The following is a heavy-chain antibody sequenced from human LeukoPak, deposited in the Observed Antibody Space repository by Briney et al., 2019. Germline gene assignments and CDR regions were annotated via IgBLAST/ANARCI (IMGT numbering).Heavy chain of an antibody. D-gene: IGHD2-2*01. CDR1: GDSVSSNSAA. Sequence: RSQPLSLTCAISGDSVSSNSAAWNWIRQSPSRGLEWLGRTYYRSKWYNDYAVSVKSRITINPDTSKNQFSLQLNSVTPEDTAVYYCAREGLGYCSSTSCLSQYFQHWGQGTLVTVSS. CDR2: TYYRSKWYN. J-gene: IGHJ1*01. CDR3: AREGLGYCSSTSCLSQYFQH. V-gene: IGHV6-1*01.